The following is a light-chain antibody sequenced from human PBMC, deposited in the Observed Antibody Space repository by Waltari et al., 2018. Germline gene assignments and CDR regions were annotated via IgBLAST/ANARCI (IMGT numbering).Light chain of an antibody. CDR2: RAS. CDR1: QDIGNN. V-gene: IGKV1-16*01. J-gene: IGKJ2*03. CDR3: QQGHSYPYS. Sequence: DIQMTQSPSSLSASVGDTVTITCQASQDIGNNLNWYQQKPGKAPKLLIYRASSLQSGIPARFGGSGSGTDCALTLNSLQREDCATYSWQQGHSYPYSFGQGTKVEIK.